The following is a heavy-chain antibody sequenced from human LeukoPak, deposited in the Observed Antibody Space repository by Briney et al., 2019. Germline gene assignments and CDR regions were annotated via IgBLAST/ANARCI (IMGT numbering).Heavy chain of an antibody. CDR2: IYYSGST. J-gene: IGHJ2*01. CDR3: AGYALGRGSSASCLSYWYFDH. Sequence: SETLSLTCTVSGGSISSYYWSWIRQPPGKGLECIGYIYYSGSTNYNPSLKSRVTISVDTSKNQFSLKLNSVTVTDTAVYYCAGYALGRGSSASCLSYWYFDHWGRGTLVTVSS. V-gene: IGHV4-59*01. CDR1: GGSISSYY. D-gene: IGHD2-2*01.